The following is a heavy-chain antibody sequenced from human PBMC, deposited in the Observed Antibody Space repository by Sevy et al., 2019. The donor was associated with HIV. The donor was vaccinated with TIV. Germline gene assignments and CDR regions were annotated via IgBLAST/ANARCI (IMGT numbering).Heavy chain of an antibody. V-gene: IGHV4-39*01. D-gene: IGHD6-6*01. CDR2: IYYSGIS. CDR3: TRRLSGSSSGRWFDP. Sequence: SETLSLTCTVSGASISSSSYYWGWIRQPSGKGLEWIGSIYYSGISFYTPSLKSRVTISVDTSKNQFSLKLSSVTAADTAVYYCTRRLSGSSSGRWFDPWGQGTLVTVSS. J-gene: IGHJ5*02. CDR1: GASISSSSYY.